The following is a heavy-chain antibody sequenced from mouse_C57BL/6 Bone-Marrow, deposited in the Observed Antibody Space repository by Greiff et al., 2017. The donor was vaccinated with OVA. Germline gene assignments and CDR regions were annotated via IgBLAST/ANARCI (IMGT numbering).Heavy chain of an antibody. CDR1: GFNIKDDY. V-gene: IGHV14-4*01. D-gene: IGHD3-2*02. Sequence: EVQLQQSGAELVRPGASVKLSCTASGFNIKDDYMHWVKQRPEKGLEWIGWIDPENGDTEYASKFQGKATITADTSSNTAYLQLSSLTSEDTAVVYCTTRSSGYPAWFAYWGQGTLVTVSA. CDR3: TTRSSGYPAWFAY. J-gene: IGHJ3*01. CDR2: IDPENGDT.